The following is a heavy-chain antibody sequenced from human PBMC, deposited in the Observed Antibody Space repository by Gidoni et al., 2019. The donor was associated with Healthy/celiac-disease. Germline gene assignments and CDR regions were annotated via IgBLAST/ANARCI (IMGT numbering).Heavy chain of an antibody. CDR1: GCYFDDYA. Sequence: EVQLVESGGGLEQHGRALRPSCTASGCYFDDYAMHWVRQAPGKGLEWVSCISWNSGRIGYAYSVKGRFTISRDNAKNSLYLQMNSLRAEDTALYYCAKDTLAYDFWSGYTFDPWGQGTLVTVSS. D-gene: IGHD3-3*01. CDR2: ISWNSGRI. J-gene: IGHJ5*02. V-gene: IGHV3-9*01. CDR3: AKDTLAYDFWSGYTFDP.